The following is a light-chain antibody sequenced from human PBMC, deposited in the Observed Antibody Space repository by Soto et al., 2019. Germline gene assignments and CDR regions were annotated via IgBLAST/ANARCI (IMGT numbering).Light chain of an antibody. CDR2: DIR. V-gene: IGLV2-14*03. Sequence: QSALTQPASVSGSPGQSITISCTGTSSDVGGYKYVSWYQQHPGKAPKLMIYDIRNRPSGVSNRFSGSKSGNTASLTISGLQAEDDADYYCSSYTSSSTRVFGTGTKLIVL. J-gene: IGLJ1*01. CDR1: SSDVGGYKY. CDR3: SSYTSSSTRV.